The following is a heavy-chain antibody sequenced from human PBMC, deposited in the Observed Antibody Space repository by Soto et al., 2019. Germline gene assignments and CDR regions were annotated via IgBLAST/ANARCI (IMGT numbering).Heavy chain of an antibody. J-gene: IGHJ4*02. D-gene: IGHD3-16*01. CDR3: AKADPDASVGF. CDR1: GGSMSSHY. V-gene: IGHV4-59*11. Sequence: KPSETLSLTCTVSGGSMSSHYWTWLRHPPGKGLEWIGYISYSGSSYYTPSRKSRVTISADTSRNHFYLRLTSVIDADTAVYFCAKADPDASVGFWGQGTLVTVSS. CDR2: ISYSGSS.